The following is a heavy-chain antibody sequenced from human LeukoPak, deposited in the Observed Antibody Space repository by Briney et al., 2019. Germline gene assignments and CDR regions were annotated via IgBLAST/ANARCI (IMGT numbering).Heavy chain of an antibody. D-gene: IGHD3-22*01. Sequence: SETLSLTCTVSGGSISSYYWSWIRQPPGKGLEWIGYIYYSGSTNYNPPLKSRVTISVDTSKNQFSLKLSSVTAADTAVYYCARVDYDSSGYYAWYFDLWGRGTLVTVSS. CDR1: GGSISSYY. CDR3: ARVDYDSSGYYAWYFDL. V-gene: IGHV4-59*01. CDR2: IYYSGST. J-gene: IGHJ2*01.